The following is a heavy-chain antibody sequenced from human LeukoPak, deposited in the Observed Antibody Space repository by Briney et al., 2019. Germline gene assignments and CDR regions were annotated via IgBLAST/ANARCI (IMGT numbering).Heavy chain of an antibody. CDR1: GYTFTSYG. D-gene: IGHD3-10*01. CDR2: ISAYNGNT. J-gene: IGHJ5*02. V-gene: IGHV1-18*04. Sequence: ASVTVSCKASGYTFTSYGISWVRQAPGQGLEWMGWISAYNGNTNYAQKLQGRVTMTTDTSTSTAYMELRSLRSDDTAVYYCARVPAEWFGELEHVVDNWFDPWGQGTLVTVSS. CDR3: ARVPAEWFGELEHVVDNWFDP.